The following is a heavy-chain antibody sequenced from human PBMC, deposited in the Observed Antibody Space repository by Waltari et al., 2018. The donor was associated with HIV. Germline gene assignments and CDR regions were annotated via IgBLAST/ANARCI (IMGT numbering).Heavy chain of an antibody. CDR3: AKMKCGSDCHWSGDAFDV. J-gene: IGHJ3*01. D-gene: IGHD2-21*02. Sequence: VSSAGGLKNTGASGNVTCRAYAYRFSGHGTGWILQAPGQGFSWLGWTSAYNSNTNYADKFRGRDTINTDRRPPTAFLEVRSLNSEAPSPYCCAKMKCGSDCHWSGDAFDVWGQGTRVTV. CDR1: AYRFSGHG. CDR2: TSAYNSNT. V-gene: IGHV1-18*01.